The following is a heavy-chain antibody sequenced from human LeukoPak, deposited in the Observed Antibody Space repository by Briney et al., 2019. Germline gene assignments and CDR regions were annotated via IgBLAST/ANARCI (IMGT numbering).Heavy chain of an antibody. V-gene: IGHV1-18*01. CDR1: GYTFTSYG. J-gene: IGHJ4*02. CDR2: ISAYNGNT. D-gene: IGHD2-2*01. CDR3: ARVKVVVVPAADHFDY. Sequence: ASVKVSCKASGYTFTSYGISWVRQAPGQGLEWMGWISAYNGNTNYAQKLQGRVTMTTDTSTSTAYMELRSLKSDDTAVYYCARVKVVVVPAADHFDYWGQGTLVTVSS.